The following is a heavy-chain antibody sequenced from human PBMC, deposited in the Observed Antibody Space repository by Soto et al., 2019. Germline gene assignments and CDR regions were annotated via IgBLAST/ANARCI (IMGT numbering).Heavy chain of an antibody. CDR2: ISYDGSNK. Sequence: GGSLRLSCAASGFTFSSYAMHWVRQAPGKGLERVAVISYDGSNKYYADSVKGRFTISRDNSKNTLYLQMNSLRVEDTAVYYSASVGLKRDYWGQGPLVTVSP. J-gene: IGHJ4*02. D-gene: IGHD1-26*01. V-gene: IGHV3-30-3*01. CDR3: ASVGLKRDY. CDR1: GFTFSSYA.